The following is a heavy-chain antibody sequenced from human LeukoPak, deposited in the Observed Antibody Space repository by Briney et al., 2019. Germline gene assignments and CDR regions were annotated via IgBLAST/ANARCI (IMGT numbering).Heavy chain of an antibody. CDR2: IRGNGET. J-gene: IGHJ4*02. D-gene: IGHD2-2*01. CDR3: AKSEYQLPTSFDY. CDR1: GLSFSSFA. V-gene: IGHV3-23*01. Sequence: GGSLRLSCAASGLSFSSFAMSWVRQGPARGLEWVSSIRGNGETFYADSVKGRFTISRDNSKNTLYLQMNSLRAEDTAVYYCAKSEYQLPTSFDYWGQGTLVTVSS.